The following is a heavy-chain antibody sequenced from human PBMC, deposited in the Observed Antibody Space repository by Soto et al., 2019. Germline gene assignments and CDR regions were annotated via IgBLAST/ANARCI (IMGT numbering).Heavy chain of an antibody. D-gene: IGHD3-10*01. CDR3: VLWVRGVINY. V-gene: IGHV3-72*01. Sequence: EVLLVESGGGLVQPGGSLRLSCATSGFTFSDHYLEWVRQAPGKGLEWVGRSRNRAQSYTTEYAASVKGRFTISRDDSKNSLYLQVNSLTTDDTAVYYCVLWVRGVINYWGQGTLVTVSS. CDR1: GFTFSDHY. J-gene: IGHJ4*02. CDR2: SRNRAQSYTT.